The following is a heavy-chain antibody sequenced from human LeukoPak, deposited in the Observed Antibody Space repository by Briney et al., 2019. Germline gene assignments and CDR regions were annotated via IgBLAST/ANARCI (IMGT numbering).Heavy chain of an antibody. D-gene: IGHD4-17*01. J-gene: IGHJ4*02. V-gene: IGHV1-18*01. Sequence: ASVKVSCKGSGYTFTRYGILWVRQAPGQGLEWMGWVSPYNDNTNYAQNFQGRVTMTTDTSTNLAYMELRSLRYDDTAVYYCAREGHDYGDNTPDYWGRGTLVTVSS. CDR1: GYTFTRYG. CDR2: VSPYNDNT. CDR3: AREGHDYGDNTPDY.